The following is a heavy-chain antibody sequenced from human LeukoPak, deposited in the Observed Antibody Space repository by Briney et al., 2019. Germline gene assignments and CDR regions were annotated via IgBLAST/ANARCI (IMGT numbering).Heavy chain of an antibody. J-gene: IGHJ6*03. V-gene: IGHV1-18*01. Sequence: GASVKVSCKASGYTFTDYYIHWLRQAPGQGLEWLGWINPNTGDTNYAQKLQGRVTMTTDTSTSTAYMELRSLRSDDTAVYYCARVSGWYTRYYYYYYYYMDVWGKGTTVTISS. CDR3: ARVSGWYTRYYYYYYYYMDV. CDR1: GYTFTDYY. D-gene: IGHD6-19*01. CDR2: INPNTGDT.